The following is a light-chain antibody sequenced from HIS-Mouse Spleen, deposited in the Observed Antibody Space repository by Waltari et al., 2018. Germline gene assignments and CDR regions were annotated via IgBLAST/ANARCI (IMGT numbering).Light chain of an antibody. CDR3: YSTDSSGNHRV. CDR1: ALRKNY. CDR2: EDS. J-gene: IGLJ2*01. V-gene: IGLV3-10*01. Sequence: SYELTQPPSVSVSSGQKARITCSGDALRKNYPYWYQQKSGQAPVLVIYEDSKRPPGIPERFSGSSSGTMATLTISGAKVEDEADYYCYSTDSSGNHRVFGGGTKLTVL.